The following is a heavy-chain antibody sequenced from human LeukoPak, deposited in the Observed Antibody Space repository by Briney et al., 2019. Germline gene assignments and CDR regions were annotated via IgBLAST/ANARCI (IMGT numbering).Heavy chain of an antibody. CDR1: GGSVSSGSYY. CDR2: IYYSGNI. D-gene: IGHD4-11*01. CDR3: VRESYSRYFDY. J-gene: IGHJ4*02. V-gene: IGHV4-61*01. Sequence: PSETLSLTCTVSGGSVSSGSYYWSWIRQPPGKGLEWIGYIYYSGNINYNPSLKSRVTISVDTSKNQFSLKLSSVTAADTAVYYCVRESYSRYFDYWGQGSLVTASS.